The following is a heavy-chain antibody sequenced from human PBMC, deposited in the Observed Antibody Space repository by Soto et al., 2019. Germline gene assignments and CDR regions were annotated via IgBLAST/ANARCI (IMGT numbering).Heavy chain of an antibody. CDR2: ISSSGSTI. J-gene: IGHJ4*02. CDR1: GFTFSDYY. D-gene: IGHD6-13*01. Sequence: QVQLVESGGGLVKPGGSLRLSCAASGFTFSDYYMSWIRQAPGKGLEWVSYISSSGSTIYYADPVKGRFTISRDNAKNSLYLQMNSLRAEDTAVYYCARDSAGYSSSWYRGDFDYWGQGTLVTVSS. V-gene: IGHV3-11*01. CDR3: ARDSAGYSSSWYRGDFDY.